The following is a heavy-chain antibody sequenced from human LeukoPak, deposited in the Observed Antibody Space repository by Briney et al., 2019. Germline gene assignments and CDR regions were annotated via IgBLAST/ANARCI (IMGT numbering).Heavy chain of an antibody. V-gene: IGHV1-69*05. J-gene: IGHJ6*03. D-gene: IGHD1-26*01. CDR3: ARDSALIVGASPYYYYYYMDV. CDR2: INSNFGTA. CDR1: GGTFSSHP. Sequence: SSVTVSCKATGGTFSSHPISWLRQAPGQGLDGMGRINSNFGTANTAQKFQGRVTITTDESTSTAYMELSSLRSEDTAVYYCARDSALIVGASPYYYYYYMDVWGKGTTVTVSS.